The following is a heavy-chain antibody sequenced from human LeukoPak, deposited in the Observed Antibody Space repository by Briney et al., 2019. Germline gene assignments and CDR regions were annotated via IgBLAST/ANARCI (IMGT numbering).Heavy chain of an antibody. D-gene: IGHD3-16*01. CDR3: VRGLWVKTDDQDAFAD. Sequence: SETLSLTCSVSGESVSSGSYYWSWIRQSGGEGLQWIGRVSSGGATKDNPSLRGRVSISLDTSKNQFSLTLNSVTAADTAIYYCVRGLWVKTDDQDAFADGGPGTMVIVSS. V-gene: IGHV4-61*02. CDR1: GESVSSGSYY. J-gene: IGHJ3*01. CDR2: VSSGGAT.